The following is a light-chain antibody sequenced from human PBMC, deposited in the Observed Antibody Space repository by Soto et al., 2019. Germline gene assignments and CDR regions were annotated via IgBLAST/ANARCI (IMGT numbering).Light chain of an antibody. J-gene: IGLJ2*01. Sequence: QSALTQPASVSGSPGQSITISCTGTSSDVGAYNYVSWYQQHPGKAPKLMIFEVRDRPSGVSNRFSGSKSGNTASLTISGLQAEDEADNYCSSYTSSNTLVFGGGTKLTVL. V-gene: IGLV2-14*01. CDR2: EVR. CDR3: SSYTSSNTLV. CDR1: SSDVGAYNY.